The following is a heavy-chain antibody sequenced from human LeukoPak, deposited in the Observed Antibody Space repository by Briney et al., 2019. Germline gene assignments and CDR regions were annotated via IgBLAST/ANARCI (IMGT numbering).Heavy chain of an antibody. Sequence: GGSLRLSCVGSGFTFRSHAMSWVRQAPEKGLEFVSGIYENGCTTYYADSVKGRFSISRDNSKNTLYLQMNSLRAEDTAVYYCAKDRTHIVVVPAASPNWFDPWGQGTLVTVSS. V-gene: IGHV3-23*01. J-gene: IGHJ5*02. D-gene: IGHD2-2*01. CDR1: GFTFRSHA. CDR2: IYENGCTT. CDR3: AKDRTHIVVVPAASPNWFDP.